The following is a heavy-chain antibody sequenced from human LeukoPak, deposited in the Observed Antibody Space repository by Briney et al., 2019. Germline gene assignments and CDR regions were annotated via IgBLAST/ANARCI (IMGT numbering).Heavy chain of an antibody. D-gene: IGHD3-10*01. Sequence: QSGGSLRLSCAASGFTFSSYGMHWVRQAPGKGLEWVAFIRYDGSNKYYADSVKGRFTISRDNSKNTLYLQMNSLRAEDTAVYYCAREASGHRVTAPDYWGQGTLVTVSS. J-gene: IGHJ4*02. CDR3: AREASGHRVTAPDY. CDR1: GFTFSSYG. V-gene: IGHV3-30*02. CDR2: IRYDGSNK.